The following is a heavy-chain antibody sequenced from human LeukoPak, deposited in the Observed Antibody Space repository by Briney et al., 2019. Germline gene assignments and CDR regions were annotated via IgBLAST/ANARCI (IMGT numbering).Heavy chain of an antibody. D-gene: IGHD3-22*01. CDR2: IRSKAYGGTT. V-gene: IGHV3-49*04. J-gene: IGHJ6*02. CDR3: TRVVDYYDSSGYYYPYYYYYGMDV. CDR1: GFTFGEYA. Sequence: PGRSLRLSCTASGFTFGEYAMSWVRQAPGKGLEWVGFIRSKAYGGTTEYAASVKGRFTISRDDSKSIAYLQMNSLKTEDTAVYYCTRVVDYYDSSGYYYPYYYYYGMDVWGQGTTVTVSS.